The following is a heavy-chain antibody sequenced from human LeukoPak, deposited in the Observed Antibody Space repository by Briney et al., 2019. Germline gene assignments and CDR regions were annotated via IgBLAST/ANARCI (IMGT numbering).Heavy chain of an antibody. J-gene: IGHJ3*02. D-gene: IGHD3-9*01. CDR1: GYTFTSYY. Sequence: GASVKVSCKASGYTFTSYYMHWVRQAPGQGLEWMGIINPSGGSTSYAQKFQGRVTMTRDTSTSTVYMELSSLRSEDTAVYYCARGLVSVTISHAFDIWGQGTMVTVSS. V-gene: IGHV1-46*01. CDR3: ARGLVSVTISHAFDI. CDR2: INPSGGST.